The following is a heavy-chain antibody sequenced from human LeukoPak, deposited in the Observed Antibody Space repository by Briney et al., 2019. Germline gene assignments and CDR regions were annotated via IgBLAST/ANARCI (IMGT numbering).Heavy chain of an antibody. V-gene: IGHV4-59*08. J-gene: IGHJ4*01. CDR1: GGSITGYY. Sequence: SETLSLTCTVSGGSITGYYWSWIRQPPGKGLEWIGYVFYSGTTLYNPSLKSRVTISVGASNNQFSLKLTSVTAADTAVYYCASGDYGAGSPVMRYWGHGTLVIVSS. CDR2: VFYSGTT. D-gene: IGHD3-10*01. CDR3: ASGDYGAGSPVMRY.